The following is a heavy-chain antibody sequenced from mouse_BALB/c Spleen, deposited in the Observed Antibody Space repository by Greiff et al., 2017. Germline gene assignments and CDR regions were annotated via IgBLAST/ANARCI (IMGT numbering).Heavy chain of an antibody. J-gene: IGHJ2*01. CDR2: ISSGGSTI. Sequence: EVMLVESGGGLVKPGGSLKLSCAASGFTFSSYAMSWVRQSPEKRLEWVAEISSGGSTIYYADTVKGRFTISRDNPKNTLFLQMTSLRSEDTAMYYCARSDGYLDYWGQGTTLTVSS. D-gene: IGHD2-3*01. V-gene: IGHV5-9-4*01. CDR1: GFTFSSYA. CDR3: ARSDGYLDY.